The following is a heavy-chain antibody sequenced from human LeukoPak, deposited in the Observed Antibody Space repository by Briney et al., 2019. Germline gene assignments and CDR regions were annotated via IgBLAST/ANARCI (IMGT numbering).Heavy chain of an antibody. CDR2: ISGSGGST. V-gene: IGHV3-23*01. J-gene: IGHJ4*02. D-gene: IGHD6-6*01. CDR1: GFTFNNYV. Sequence: GSLRLSCAASGFTFNNYVLNWVRQAPGKGLEWVSAISGSGGSTYYADSVKGRLTISRDNSKNTLYPQMNSLRAEDTAVYYCAKDRTEYSSSSGVFDYWGQGTLVTVSS. CDR3: AKDRTEYSSSSGVFDY.